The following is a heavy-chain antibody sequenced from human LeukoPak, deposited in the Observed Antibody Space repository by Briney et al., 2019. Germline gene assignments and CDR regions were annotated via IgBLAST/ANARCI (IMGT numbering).Heavy chain of an antibody. CDR2: IIPIFGTA. CDR3: ARVAGYSSGWYNDY. D-gene: IGHD6-19*01. J-gene: IGHJ4*02. V-gene: IGHV1-69*06. Sequence: SVKVSCKASGGTFSSYAISWVRQAPGQGLEWMGVIIPIFGTANYAQKFQGRVTITADKSTSTAYMELSSLRSEDTAVYHYARVAGYSSGWYNDYWGQGTLVTVSS. CDR1: GGTFSSYA.